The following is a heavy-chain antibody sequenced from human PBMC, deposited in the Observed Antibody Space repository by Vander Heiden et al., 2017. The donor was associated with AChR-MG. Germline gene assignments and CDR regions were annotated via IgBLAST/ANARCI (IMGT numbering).Heavy chain of an antibody. CDR2: IYSGGST. CDR3: AREAPYYDILTGWEFYMDV. V-gene: IGHV3-53*01. CDR1: GFTVSSHY. D-gene: IGHD3-9*01. J-gene: IGHJ6*03. Sequence: EVQLVESGGGLIQPGGSLRLSCAASGFTVSSHYMSWVRQAPGKGLEWVSVIYSGGSTYYADSVKGRFTISRDNSKNTLYLQMNSLRAEDTAVYYCAREAPYYDILTGWEFYMDVWGKGTTVTVSS.